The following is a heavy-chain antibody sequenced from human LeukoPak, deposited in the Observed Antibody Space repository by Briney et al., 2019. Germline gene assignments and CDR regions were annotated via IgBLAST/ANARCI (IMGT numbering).Heavy chain of an antibody. CDR3: ASFRVTRSFDY. J-gene: IGHJ4*02. Sequence: GGSLRLSCAASGFTVSSNYMSWVRQAPGKGLEWVSVIYSGGSTYYAGSVKGRFTISRDNSKNTLYLQMNSLRAEDTAVYYCASFRVTRSFDYWGQGTLVTVSS. V-gene: IGHV3-66*01. CDR2: IYSGGST. D-gene: IGHD4-23*01. CDR1: GFTVSSNY.